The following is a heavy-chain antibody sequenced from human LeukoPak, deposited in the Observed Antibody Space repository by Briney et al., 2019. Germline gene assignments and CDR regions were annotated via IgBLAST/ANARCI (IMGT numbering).Heavy chain of an antibody. CDR3: ARGKYSSGWLIDY. V-gene: IGHV3-64*02. CDR1: GFSFSSNA. Sequence: GGSLRLSCTASGFSFSSNAMYWVRQAPGKGLEYVSAISSSGGSTYYAGSVKGRFTISRDNSKNMLYLQMGSLRAEDMAVYYCARGKYSSGWLIDYWGQGTLVTVS. J-gene: IGHJ4*02. D-gene: IGHD6-19*01. CDR2: ISSSGGST.